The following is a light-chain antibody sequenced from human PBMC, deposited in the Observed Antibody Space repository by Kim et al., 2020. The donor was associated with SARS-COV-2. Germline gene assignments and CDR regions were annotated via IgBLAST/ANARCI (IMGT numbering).Light chain of an antibody. CDR2: GAS. V-gene: IGKV3-20*01. Sequence: EIVLTQSPGTLSLSPGERATLSCRASQSVSSSYLAWYQQTPGQAPRLIIYGASSRATGIPDRFSGSGSGTDFTLTISRLEPEDFTVYYCQQYGSSLYTFGQGTKLEI. CDR3: QQYGSSLYT. J-gene: IGKJ2*01. CDR1: QSVSSSY.